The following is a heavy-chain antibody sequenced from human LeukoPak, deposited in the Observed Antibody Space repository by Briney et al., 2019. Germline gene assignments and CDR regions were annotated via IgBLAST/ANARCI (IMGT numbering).Heavy chain of an antibody. D-gene: IGHD3-10*01. V-gene: IGHV3-23*01. CDR1: GFTFSSYW. J-gene: IGHJ4*02. Sequence: GGSLRLSCAASGFTFSSYWMHWVRQAPGKGLEWVAAISGNGGRTYYRDSVKGRFTISRDNPKNTLYLLMNSLSAEDTALYYCAKEQTSSGYFDYWGQGTLVTVSS. CDR2: ISGNGGRT. CDR3: AKEQTSSGYFDY.